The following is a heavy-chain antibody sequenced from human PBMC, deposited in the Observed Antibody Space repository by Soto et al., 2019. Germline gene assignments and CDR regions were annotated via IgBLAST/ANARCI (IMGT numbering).Heavy chain of an antibody. D-gene: IGHD6-19*01. Sequence: EVQLLESGGGLVQPGGSLRLSWAASGFTFSSYAMSWVRQAPGKGLEWVSAISGSGGTTYYADSVKGRFTFSRDNSKNTLYLQMNSLRAEDAAVYYCAKAANGWFSAFDIWGHGTMVTVSS. CDR2: ISGSGGTT. V-gene: IGHV3-23*01. CDR3: AKAANGWFSAFDI. J-gene: IGHJ3*02. CDR1: GFTFSSYA.